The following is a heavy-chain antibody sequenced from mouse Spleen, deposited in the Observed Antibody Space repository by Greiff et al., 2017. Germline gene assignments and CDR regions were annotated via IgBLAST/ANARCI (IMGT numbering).Heavy chain of an antibody. CDR3: AANWRGFAY. V-gene: IGHV1-42*01. CDR2: INPSTGGT. J-gene: IGHJ3*01. D-gene: IGHD4-1*01. Sequence: EVQLQQSGPELVKPGASVKISCKASGYSFTGYYMNWVKQSPEKSLEWIGEINPSTGGTTYNQKFKAKATLTVDKSSSTAYMQLKSLTSEDSAVYYCAANWRGFAYWGQGTLVTVSA. CDR1: GYSFTGYY.